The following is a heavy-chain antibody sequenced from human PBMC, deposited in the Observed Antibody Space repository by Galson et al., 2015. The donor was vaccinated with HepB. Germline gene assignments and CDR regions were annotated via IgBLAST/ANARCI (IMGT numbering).Heavy chain of an antibody. V-gene: IGHV3-11*06. CDR3: ARVADSDYGDHSHFDY. J-gene: IGHJ4*02. Sequence: SLRLSCAASGFTFSDYYMSWIRQAPGKGLEWLSYTSSSAIYTNYADSVKGRFTISRDNVKNSMYLQMNSLRAEDTAVYYCARVADSDYGDHSHFDYWGQGTLVTVSS. D-gene: IGHD4-17*01. CDR1: GFTFSDYY. CDR2: TSSSAIYT.